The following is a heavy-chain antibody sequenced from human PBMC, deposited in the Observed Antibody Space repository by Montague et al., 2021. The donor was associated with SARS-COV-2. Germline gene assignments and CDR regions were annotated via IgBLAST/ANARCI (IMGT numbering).Heavy chain of an antibody. CDR3: ARHVDPCGGNCRIWYSDL. V-gene: IGHV4-39*01. CDR1: GGSISSNLFY. Sequence: SETLSLTCTVSGGSISSNLFYWGWIRQTPGKALEWIGDISYTGSTYYNPSLKSRVTVAVDTSTNQLSLRLSSLTAADTAMYYCARHVDPCGGNCRIWYSDLWGRGSLVTVSS. D-gene: IGHD4-23*01. J-gene: IGHJ2*01. CDR2: ISYTGST.